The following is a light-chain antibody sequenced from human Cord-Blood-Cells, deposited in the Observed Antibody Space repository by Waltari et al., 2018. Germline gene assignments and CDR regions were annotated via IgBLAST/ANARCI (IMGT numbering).Light chain of an antibody. CDR2: AAS. CDR1: QSISSD. Sequence: DIQMTQSPSSLSASVGDRVTITCRASQSISSDLNWYQQKPGKAPKLLIYAASSLQSGVPSRFSGRGSGTDCTLTISSLQPEDFATYYCQQSDSTPGTFGQGTKVEIK. V-gene: IGKV1-39*01. CDR3: QQSDSTPGT. J-gene: IGKJ1*01.